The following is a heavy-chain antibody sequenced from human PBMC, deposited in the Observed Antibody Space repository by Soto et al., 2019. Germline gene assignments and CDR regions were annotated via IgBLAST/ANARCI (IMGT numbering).Heavy chain of an antibody. Sequence: LGESLKISCKGPGSTFTSYWISWVRQMPGKGLEWMGRIDPSDSYTNYSPSFQGHVTISADKSINTAYLQWSSLEASDTAMYFCARREQLWSGDDNGMDVWGQGTTVTVSS. CDR3: ARREQLWSGDDNGMDV. CDR1: GSTFTSYW. CDR2: IDPSDSYT. J-gene: IGHJ6*02. V-gene: IGHV5-10-1*01. D-gene: IGHD3-10*01.